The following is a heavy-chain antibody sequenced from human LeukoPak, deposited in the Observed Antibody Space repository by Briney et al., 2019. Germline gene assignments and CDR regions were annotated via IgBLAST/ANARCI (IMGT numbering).Heavy chain of an antibody. D-gene: IGHD6-13*01. CDR1: GYTFTGYY. J-gene: IGHJ6*02. CDR3: ARDLAEAAAGYYYYGMDV. Sequence: GASVKVSCKASGYTFTGYYMHWVRQAPGQGLEWMGWINPNRGGTNYAQKFQGRVTMTRDTSISTAYMELSRLRSDDTAVYYCARDLAEAAAGYYYYGMDVWGQGTTVTVSS. CDR2: INPNRGGT. V-gene: IGHV1-2*02.